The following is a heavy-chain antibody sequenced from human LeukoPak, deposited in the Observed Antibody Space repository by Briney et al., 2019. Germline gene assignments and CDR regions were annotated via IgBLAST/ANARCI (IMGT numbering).Heavy chain of an antibody. V-gene: IGHV4-39*01. CDR1: GGSISSSSYY. CDR3: AGLDYGGNSRLFDY. D-gene: IGHD4-23*01. J-gene: IGHJ4*02. CDR2: IYYSGST. Sequence: SETLSLTCTVSGGSISSSSYYWGWIRQPPGKGLEWIGSIYYSGSTYYNPSLKSRVTISVDTSKNQFSLKLSSVTAADTAVYYCAGLDYGGNSRLFDYWGQGTLVTVSS.